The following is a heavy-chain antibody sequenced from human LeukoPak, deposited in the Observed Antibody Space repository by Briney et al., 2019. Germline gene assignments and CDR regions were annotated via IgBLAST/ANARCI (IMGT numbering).Heavy chain of an antibody. D-gene: IGHD6-13*01. CDR3: GISAAAARAFDY. CDR2: INHSGST. Sequence: SETLSLTCTVSGGSISSYYWSWIRQPPGKGLEWIGEINHSGSTNYNPSLKSRVTISVDTSKNQFSLKLSSVTAADTAVYYCGISAAAARAFDYWGQGTLVTVSS. CDR1: GGSISSYY. J-gene: IGHJ4*02. V-gene: IGHV4-34*01.